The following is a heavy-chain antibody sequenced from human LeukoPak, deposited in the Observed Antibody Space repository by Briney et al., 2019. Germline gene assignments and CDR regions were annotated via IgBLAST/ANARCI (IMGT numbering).Heavy chain of an antibody. V-gene: IGHV1-18*01. Sequence: ASVKVSCKSSGYTFTTYGISWVRQAPGQGLEWMGWISTYNGDTNYAQKLQGRVTMTTDTSTSTAYMELRSLRSDDTAVYYCAREGLGELTLDCWGQGTLVTVSS. D-gene: IGHD3-16*01. J-gene: IGHJ4*02. CDR1: GYTFTTYG. CDR3: AREGLGELTLDC. CDR2: ISTYNGDT.